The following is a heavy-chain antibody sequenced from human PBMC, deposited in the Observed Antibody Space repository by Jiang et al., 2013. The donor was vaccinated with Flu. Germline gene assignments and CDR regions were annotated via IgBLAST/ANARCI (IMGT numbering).Heavy chain of an antibody. D-gene: IGHD1-1*01. CDR1: GDSVSSNSAA. CDR3: ARGNSGTTVSLFGY. Sequence: QTLSLTCAISGDSVSSNSAAWNWIRQSPSRGLEWLGRTYCRSKCYNDYAVSVNSRITINPDTSKNQFSLQLNSVTPEDTAVYYCARGNSGTTVSLFGYWGQGTLVTVSS. V-gene: IGHV6-1*01. J-gene: IGHJ4*02. CDR2: TYCRSKCYN.